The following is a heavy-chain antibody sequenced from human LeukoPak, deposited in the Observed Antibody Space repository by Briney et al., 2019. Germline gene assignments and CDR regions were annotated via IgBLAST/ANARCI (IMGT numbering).Heavy chain of an antibody. Sequence: GGSLRLSCGASGFTFSSYSMNWVRQAPGKGLEWVSSISSSSYIYYADSVKGRFTISRDNAKNSLSLQMNSLRAEDTAVYYCAVGPNYYPGFDYWGQGTLVTVSS. D-gene: IGHD3-22*01. CDR1: GFTFSSYS. CDR2: ISSSSYI. V-gene: IGHV3-21*01. CDR3: AVGPNYYPGFDY. J-gene: IGHJ4*02.